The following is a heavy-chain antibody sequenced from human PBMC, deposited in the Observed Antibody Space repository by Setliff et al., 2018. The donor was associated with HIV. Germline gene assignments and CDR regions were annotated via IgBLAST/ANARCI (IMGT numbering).Heavy chain of an antibody. Sequence: SETLSLTCAVYGGSFSGYYWNWIRQPPGKGLEWIGEINHGGSTDSNPSLKSRVTISVDTSKNQFSLNLTSVTAADTAVYYCARVASYDFWSGYLHYFDYWGQGTPVTVSS. CDR3: ARVASYDFWSGYLHYFDY. V-gene: IGHV4-34*01. D-gene: IGHD3-3*01. CDR1: GGSFSGYY. CDR2: INHGGST. J-gene: IGHJ4*02.